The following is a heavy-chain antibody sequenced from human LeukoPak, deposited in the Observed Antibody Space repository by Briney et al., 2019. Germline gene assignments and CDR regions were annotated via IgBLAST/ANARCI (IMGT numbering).Heavy chain of an antibody. J-gene: IGHJ4*02. CDR2: ISNSGGST. Sequence: PGGSLRLSCAASGFTFNNHAMSWVRQAPGKGLEWVSGISNSGGSTYYADSVKGRFTISRDNSRDTLYLQMNSLRAEDTAVYYCSTSPSFGSSWYQFNYWGQGTLVTVSS. CDR1: GFTFNNHA. D-gene: IGHD6-13*01. CDR3: STSPSFGSSWYQFNY. V-gene: IGHV3-23*01.